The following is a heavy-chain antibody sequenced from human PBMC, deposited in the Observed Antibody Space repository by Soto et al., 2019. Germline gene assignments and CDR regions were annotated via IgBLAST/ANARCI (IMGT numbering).Heavy chain of an antibody. V-gene: IGHV1-2*02. Sequence: QVQLVQSGAEVKKPGASVKVSYKASGYAFGAYYIYWVRQAPGQGLEWMGYINPHGGGARYVQEFRDRLTITTDTPKDTAYMELRSLTSDDTAIYYCAKDRVRTPNGADSFDVWGQGTSVTVS. CDR1: GYAFGAYY. CDR3: AKDRVRTPNGADSFDV. CDR2: INPHGGGA. D-gene: IGHD2-8*01. J-gene: IGHJ3*01.